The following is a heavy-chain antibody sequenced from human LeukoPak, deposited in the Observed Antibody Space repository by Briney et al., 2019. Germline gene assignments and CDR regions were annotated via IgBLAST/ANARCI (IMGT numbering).Heavy chain of an antibody. CDR1: GYTFISYG. D-gene: IGHD5-24*01. CDR2: ISAYNGNT. Sequence: ASVKVSCKASGYTFISYGISWVRQAPGQGLEWMGWISAYNGNTNYAQRFQDRVTMTTDTSTSTAYMELRSLRYDDTAVYYCARDRDGYNGGDYWGQGTLVTVSS. CDR3: ARDRDGYNGGDY. V-gene: IGHV1-18*04. J-gene: IGHJ4*02.